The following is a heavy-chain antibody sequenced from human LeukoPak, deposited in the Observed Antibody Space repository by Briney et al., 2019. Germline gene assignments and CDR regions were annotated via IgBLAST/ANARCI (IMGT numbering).Heavy chain of an antibody. CDR2: IGNSGAVT. J-gene: IGHJ3*02. V-gene: IGHV3-23*01. D-gene: IGHD1-26*01. CDR3: AKRSIVGTTRAAFDI. Sequence: GGSLRLSCAASGFTFSSYAMIWFRQAPGKGLEWVSIIGNSGAVTYYADSVKGRFTISRDNFKNTLFLQMNRLRAEETAIYYCAKRSIVGTTRAAFDIWGQGTMVTVSS. CDR1: GFTFSSYA.